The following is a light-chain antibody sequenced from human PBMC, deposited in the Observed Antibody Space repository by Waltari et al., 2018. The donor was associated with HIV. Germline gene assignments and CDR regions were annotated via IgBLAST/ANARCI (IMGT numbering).Light chain of an antibody. CDR3: QQYYSIPPLT. J-gene: IGKJ4*01. Sequence: DIVMTQSPASLAVSLGERDTINCKSSQSVLYSSNNKNYLAWYQQKPGQPPRLLIYLASTRESGVPDRFSGSGSGTDFTLTISSLQAEDVAVYYCQQYYSIPPLTFGGGTKVEIK. CDR1: QSVLYSSNNKNY. V-gene: IGKV4-1*01. CDR2: LAS.